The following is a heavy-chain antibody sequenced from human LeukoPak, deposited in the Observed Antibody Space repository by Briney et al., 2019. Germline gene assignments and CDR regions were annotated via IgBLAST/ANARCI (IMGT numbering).Heavy chain of an antibody. Sequence: GGSLRLSCAASGFTFRSYWMHWVRQGPGKGLVWVSRVNSDGTSTSDADFVKGRFTTSRDNAKNTLYLQMTSLRAEDTAVYYCARGRPYGDYVKSGPGPIDFWGQGTLVTVSS. CDR1: GFTFRSYW. CDR3: ARGRPYGDYVKSGPGPIDF. J-gene: IGHJ4*02. V-gene: IGHV3-74*01. CDR2: VNSDGTST. D-gene: IGHD4-17*01.